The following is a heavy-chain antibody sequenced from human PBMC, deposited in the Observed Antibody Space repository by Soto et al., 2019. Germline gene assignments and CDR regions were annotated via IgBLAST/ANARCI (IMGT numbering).Heavy chain of an antibody. CDR3: ARALYSGSYTDAFDI. Sequence: GGSLRLSCAASGFPFSSYSMNWVRQAPGKGLEWVSSISSSSSYIYYADSVKGRFTISRDNAKNSLYLQMNSLRAEDTAVYYCARALYSGSYTDAFDIWGQGTMVTVSS. CDR2: ISSSSSYI. D-gene: IGHD1-26*01. J-gene: IGHJ3*02. CDR1: GFPFSSYS. V-gene: IGHV3-21*01.